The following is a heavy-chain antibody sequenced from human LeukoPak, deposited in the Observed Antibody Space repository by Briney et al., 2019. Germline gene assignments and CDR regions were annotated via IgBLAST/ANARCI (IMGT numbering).Heavy chain of an antibody. CDR3: ARGQRDGYNSADWGY. J-gene: IGHJ4*02. Sequence: SETLSLNCTVSGDSISSSRYYWGWIRQPPGKGLEWIGNIYFSGSTNYNPSLKSRVTISVDTSKNQFSLKLSSVTAADTAVYYCARGQRDGYNSADWGYWGQGTLVTVSS. CDR2: IYFSGST. V-gene: IGHV4-61*05. D-gene: IGHD5-24*01. CDR1: GDSISSSRYY.